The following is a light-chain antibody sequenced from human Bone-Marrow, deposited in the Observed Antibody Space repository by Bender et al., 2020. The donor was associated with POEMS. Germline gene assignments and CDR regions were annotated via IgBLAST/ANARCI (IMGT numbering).Light chain of an antibody. CDR2: KDT. CDR3: QSSDSGGTYV. Sequence: SSELTQPPSVSVSPGQTARITCSGDELPRRYSYWYQQKPGQAPLLVTYKDTERPSGIPERFSGSSSGTTVTLTISGVQAEDEADYYCQSSDSGGTYVFGTGTKVTVL. J-gene: IGLJ1*01. V-gene: IGLV3-25*03. CDR1: ELPRRY.